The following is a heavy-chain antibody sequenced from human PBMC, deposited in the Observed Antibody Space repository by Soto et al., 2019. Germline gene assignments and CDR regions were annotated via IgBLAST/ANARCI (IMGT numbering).Heavy chain of an antibody. CDR1: GGTSGSYS. CDR3: ARGSGLPYWYFDL. D-gene: IGHD6-19*01. J-gene: IGHJ2*01. V-gene: IGHV1-69*12. CDR2: IIPLFGTT. Sequence: QVQLVQSGAEVKKPGSSAKVSCKASGGTSGSYSISWVRQAPGQGLEWMGGIIPLFGTTNYAQKFQGRVTITADESTTTVYMELSSLTSEDTALYYCARGSGLPYWYFDLWGRGTLVTVSS.